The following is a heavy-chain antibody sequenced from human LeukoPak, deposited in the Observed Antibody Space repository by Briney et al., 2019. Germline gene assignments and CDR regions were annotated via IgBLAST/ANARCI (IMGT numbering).Heavy chain of an antibody. CDR2: ISYSGTT. CDR1: GGSISSYY. D-gene: IGHD3-16*02. J-gene: IGHJ4*02. V-gene: IGHV4-59*08. Sequence: SETLSLTCTVSGGSISSYYWSWIRQPPGKGLEWIGYISYSGTTKYNPPLKSRVTISVDTSKDQFSLKLTSVTAADTALYYCARPSRLGELSPFDYWGQGTLVTVSS. CDR3: ARPSRLGELSPFDY.